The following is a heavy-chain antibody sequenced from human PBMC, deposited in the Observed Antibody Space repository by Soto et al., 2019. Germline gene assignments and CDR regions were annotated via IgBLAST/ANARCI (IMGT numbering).Heavy chain of an antibody. D-gene: IGHD2-15*01. Sequence: EVQLVESGGGLVQPGGSLRLSCAASGFTFSSYSMNWVRQAPGKGLEWVSYISSSSSNIYYADSVKGPFTISKDNAKNSLYLQMNSLRAEDTAVYYCARDSLSNHCSGGSCYSDAFDIWGHGTMVTVSS. CDR2: ISSSSSNI. V-gene: IGHV3-48*04. CDR3: ARDSLSNHCSGGSCYSDAFDI. CDR1: GFTFSSYS. J-gene: IGHJ3*02.